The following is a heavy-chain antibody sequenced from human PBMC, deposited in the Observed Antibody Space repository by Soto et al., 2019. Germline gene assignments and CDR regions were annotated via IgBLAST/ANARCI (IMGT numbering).Heavy chain of an antibody. CDR1: GGTFSSYA. Sequence: SVKVSCKASGGTFSSYAISWVRQAPGQGPEWMGGIIPIFGTANYAQKFQGRVTITADKSTSTAYMELSSLRSEDTAVYYCARDLAYYDILTGYYKGLGYWGQGTLVTVSS. J-gene: IGHJ4*02. V-gene: IGHV1-69*06. CDR2: IIPIFGTA. CDR3: ARDLAYYDILTGYYKGLGY. D-gene: IGHD3-9*01.